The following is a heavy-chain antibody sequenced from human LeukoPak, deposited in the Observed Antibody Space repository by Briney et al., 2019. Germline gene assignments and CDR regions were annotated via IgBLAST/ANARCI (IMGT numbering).Heavy chain of an antibody. CDR3: ASSYSSGWYVGEYYFDY. J-gene: IGHJ4*02. V-gene: IGHV4-59*08. D-gene: IGHD6-19*01. Sequence: SETLSLTCTVSGGSISGYYWSWIRQPPGKGLEWIGYIYYSGSTNYNPSLKSRVTISVDTSKNQFSLKLSSVTAADTAVYYCASSYSSGWYVGEYYFDYWGQGTLVTVSS. CDR1: GGSISGYY. CDR2: IYYSGST.